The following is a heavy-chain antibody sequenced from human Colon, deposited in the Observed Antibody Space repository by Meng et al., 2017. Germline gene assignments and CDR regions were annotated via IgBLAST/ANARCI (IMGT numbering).Heavy chain of an antibody. CDR3: ARGPLDY. V-gene: IGHV4-61*01. Sequence: QGQRQASGPRSVTPSSNLSLTCTVSGGSVSSGSYYWSWIRQPPGKGLEWIGYIYYTWSTNHNPSLKSPVTISVDTSKTQFSLKLSSVTAADTAVYYCARGPLDYWGQGTLVTVSS. CDR1: GGSVSSGSYY. J-gene: IGHJ4*02. CDR2: IYYTWST.